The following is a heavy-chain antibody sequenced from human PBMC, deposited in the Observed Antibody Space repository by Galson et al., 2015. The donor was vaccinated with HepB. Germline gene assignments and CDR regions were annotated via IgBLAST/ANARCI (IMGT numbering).Heavy chain of an antibody. CDR2: ISRAGDTS. CDR3: VRGTTAPDY. D-gene: IGHD2/OR15-2a*01. Sequence: SLRLSCAASGFTFSNYGMSWVRQAPGKGLEWVAAISRAGDTSDYAESVTGRFTVSRDSSKSTLYLQMNGLRAEDTARDYCVRGTTAPDYWAQGTLVTVSS. CDR1: GFTFSNYG. V-gene: IGHV3-23*01. J-gene: IGHJ4*02.